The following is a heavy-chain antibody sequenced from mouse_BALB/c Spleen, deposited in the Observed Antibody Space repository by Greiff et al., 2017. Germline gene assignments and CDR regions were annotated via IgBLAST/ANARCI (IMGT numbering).Heavy chain of an antibody. CDR2: IYPGDGDT. CDR1: GYAFSSYW. CDR3: ARGDWDYAMDY. Sequence: QVQLQQSGAELVRPGSSVKISCKASGYAFSSYWMNWVKQRPGPGLEWIGQIYPGDGDTNYNGKFKGKATLTADKSSSTAYMQLSSLTSEDSAVYFCARGDWDYAMDYWGQGTSVTVSS. J-gene: IGHJ4*01. V-gene: IGHV1-80*01. D-gene: IGHD4-1*01.